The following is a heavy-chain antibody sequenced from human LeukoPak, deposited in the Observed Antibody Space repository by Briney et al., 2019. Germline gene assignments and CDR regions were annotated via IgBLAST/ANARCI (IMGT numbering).Heavy chain of an antibody. V-gene: IGHV3-7*04. CDR2: IKEDGSAK. CDR1: GFTFSTYW. Sequence: GGSLRLSCAASGFTFSTYWMSWVRQAPWKGLEWVANIKEDGSAKYSVDSVKGRFTISRDNAKNTLYLQMNSLRAEDTAVYYCARDSPGYGAYDLGWGQGTLVTVSS. CDR3: ARDSPGYGAYDLG. J-gene: IGHJ4*02. D-gene: IGHD5-12*01.